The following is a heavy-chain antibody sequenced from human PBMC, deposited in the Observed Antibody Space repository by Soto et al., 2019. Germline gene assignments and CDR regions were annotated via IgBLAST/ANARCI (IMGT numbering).Heavy chain of an antibody. V-gene: IGHV4-34*01. Sequence: SETLSLTCAVYGGSFSGYYWSWIRQPPGKGLEWIGEINHSGSTNYNPSLKSRVTISVDTSKNQFSLKLSSVTPEDTAVYYCARKGIAAVEIWGQGTMVTVSS. J-gene: IGHJ3*02. CDR2: INHSGST. D-gene: IGHD6-13*01. CDR1: GGSFSGYY. CDR3: ARKGIAAVEI.